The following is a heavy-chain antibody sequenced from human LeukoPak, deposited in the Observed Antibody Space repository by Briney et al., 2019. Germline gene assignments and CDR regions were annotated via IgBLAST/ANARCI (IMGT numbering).Heavy chain of an antibody. Sequence: GGSLRLSCAASGFTFSSYEMNWVRQAPGKGLEWVSYISNSGGSIYYADSVKGRFTISRDNAKKSLSLHMNSLTAEDTAVYYCARVAGRGNTEGFLDYWGQGTLVTVSS. CDR3: ARVAGRGNTEGFLDY. CDR2: ISNSGGSI. J-gene: IGHJ4*02. CDR1: GFTFSSYE. D-gene: IGHD5-18*01. V-gene: IGHV3-48*03.